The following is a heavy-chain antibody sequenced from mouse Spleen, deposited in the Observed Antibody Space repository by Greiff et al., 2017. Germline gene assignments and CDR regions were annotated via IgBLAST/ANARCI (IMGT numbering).Heavy chain of an antibody. CDR3: ARHGGELRRFAY. Sequence: EVKLVESGGGLVKPGGSLKLSCAASGFTFSSYAMSWVRQTPEKRLEWVATISSGGSYTYYPDSVKGRFTISRDNAKNTLYLQMSSLRSENTAMYYCARHGGELRRFAYWGQGTLVTVSA. D-gene: IGHD4-1*01. CDR1: GFTFSSYA. V-gene: IGHV5-9-3*01. J-gene: IGHJ3*01. CDR2: ISSGGSYT.